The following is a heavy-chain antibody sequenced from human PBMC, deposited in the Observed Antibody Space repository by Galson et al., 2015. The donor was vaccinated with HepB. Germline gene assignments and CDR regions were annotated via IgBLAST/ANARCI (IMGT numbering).Heavy chain of an antibody. CDR3: AKDEWLVEPPWVFSWHPKGY. CDR2: ISGSGGST. D-gene: IGHD6-19*01. V-gene: IGHV3-23*01. Sequence: SLRLSCAASGFTFSSYAMSWVRQAPGKGLEWVSAISGSGGSTYYADSVKGRFTISRDNSKNTLYLQMNSLRAEDTAVYYCAKDEWLVEPPWVFSWHPKGYWGQGTLVTVSS. J-gene: IGHJ4*02. CDR1: GFTFSSYA.